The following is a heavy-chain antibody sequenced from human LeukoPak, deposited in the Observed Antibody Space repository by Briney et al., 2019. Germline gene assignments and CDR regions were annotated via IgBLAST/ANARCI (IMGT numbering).Heavy chain of an antibody. CDR1: GFTFSSYG. D-gene: IGHD3-3*01. CDR2: IRYDGSNK. J-gene: IGHJ5*02. Sequence: GGSLRLSCAASGFTFSSYGMHWVRQAPGKGLEWVAFIRYDGSNKYYADSVKGRFTISRDNSKNSLYLQMNSLRAEDTAVYYCASPAIFGVVTDWFDPWGQGTLITVSS. CDR3: ASPAIFGVVTDWFDP. V-gene: IGHV3-30*02.